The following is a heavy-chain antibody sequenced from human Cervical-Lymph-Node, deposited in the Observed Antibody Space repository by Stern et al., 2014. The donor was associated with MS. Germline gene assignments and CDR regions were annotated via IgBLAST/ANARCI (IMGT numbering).Heavy chain of an antibody. Sequence: QLVESGGALVQPGKSLRLSCAASGFTLADPGMHWVRQAAGKGLELVSGISWYMRTIHYSYAVKCLFTIFRDSAKNFLFLQMESLRPDDTALYFCARAFSGSFYDGLDTWGQGTLVTVSS. CDR1: GFTLADPG. CDR2: ISWYMRTI. J-gene: IGHJ4*02. CDR3: ARAFSGSFYDGLDT. V-gene: IGHV3-9*01. D-gene: IGHD1-26*01.